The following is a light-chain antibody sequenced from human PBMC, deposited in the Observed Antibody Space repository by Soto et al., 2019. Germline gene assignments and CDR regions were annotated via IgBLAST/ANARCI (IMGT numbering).Light chain of an antibody. J-gene: IGKJ1*01. Sequence: EIVLTQAAGTLSLYPGERATLSCRASQTIDSTYLAWYQQKPGQAPRLLIYGASSRATGIPDRFSGSGSGADFTLTISRLEPEDFAVYFCQQYGTLVTFGQGTKVDIK. CDR3: QQYGTLVT. V-gene: IGKV3-20*01. CDR2: GAS. CDR1: QTIDSTY.